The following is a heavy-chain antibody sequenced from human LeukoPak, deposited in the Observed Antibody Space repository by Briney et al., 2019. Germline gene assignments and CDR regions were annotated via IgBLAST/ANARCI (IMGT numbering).Heavy chain of an antibody. J-gene: IGHJ3*02. D-gene: IGHD2-2*02. Sequence: GGSLRLSCAASGFTFSSYAMHWVRQAPGKGLEWVAVISYDGSNKYYADSVKGRFTISRDNSKNTLYLQMSSLRSEDTAVYYCARDCAAIAAPPHVDNNNAFDIWGQGTMVTVSS. CDR1: GFTFSSYA. V-gene: IGHV3-30-3*01. CDR2: ISYDGSNK. CDR3: ARDCAAIAAPPHVDNNNAFDI.